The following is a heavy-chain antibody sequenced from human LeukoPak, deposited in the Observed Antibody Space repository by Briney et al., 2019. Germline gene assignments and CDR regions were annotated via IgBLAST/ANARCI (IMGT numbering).Heavy chain of an antibody. CDR2: IYYSGST. J-gene: IGHJ5*02. Sequence: SETLSLTCTVSGGSISSGGYYWSWIRQHPGKGLEWIRYIYYSGSTYYNPSLKSRVTISVDTSKNQFSLKLSSVTAADTAVYYCARVGYYDSSGYYYPNWFDPWGQGTLVTVSS. CDR3: ARVGYYDSSGYYYPNWFDP. D-gene: IGHD3-22*01. CDR1: GGSISSGGYY. V-gene: IGHV4-31*03.